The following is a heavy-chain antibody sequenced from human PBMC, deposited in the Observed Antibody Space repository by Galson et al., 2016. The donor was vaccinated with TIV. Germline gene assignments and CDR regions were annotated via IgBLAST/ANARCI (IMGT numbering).Heavy chain of an antibody. J-gene: IGHJ6*03. CDR1: GDSISSGSHY. D-gene: IGHD1-14*01. CDR2: IFTDGSA. CDR3: ARDNPQYYYYMDV. V-gene: IGHV4-61*09. Sequence: TLSLTCTVSGDSISSGSHYWSWFRQPAGKGLEWIGHIFTDGSADYNASLKSRVTISVDTSKNQFSLTLSSVTAADTAVYFCARDNPQYYYYMDVWGKGTRVTVSS.